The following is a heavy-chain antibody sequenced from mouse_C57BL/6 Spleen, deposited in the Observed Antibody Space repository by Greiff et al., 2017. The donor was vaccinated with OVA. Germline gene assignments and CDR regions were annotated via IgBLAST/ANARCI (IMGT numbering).Heavy chain of an antibody. J-gene: IGHJ3*01. CDR1: GYTFTSYG. D-gene: IGHD2-5*01. CDR3: ARSGNSNSWFAY. V-gene: IGHV1-81*01. Sequence: QVQLQQSGAELARPGASVKLSCKASGYTFTSYGISWVKQRTGQGLEWIGEIYPRSGNTYYNEKFKGKATLTADKSSSTAYMELRSLTSEDAAVYFCARSGNSNSWFAYWGQGTLVTVSA. CDR2: IYPRSGNT.